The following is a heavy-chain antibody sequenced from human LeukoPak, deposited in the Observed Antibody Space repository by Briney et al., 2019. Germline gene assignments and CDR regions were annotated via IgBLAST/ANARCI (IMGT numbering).Heavy chain of an antibody. J-gene: IGHJ4*02. V-gene: IGHV3-7*01. D-gene: IGHD3-10*01. CDR3: ARRGARAKTPVH. CDR2: VKEDGSET. Sequence: GGSLRLSCAASGFAFSSYWMTWVRQAPGKGLEWVASVKEDGSETKYVDSMKGRFTISRDNAQNSVYLHMTSLTAEDTALYYCARRGARAKTPVHWGQGTLVIVSS. CDR1: GFAFSSYW.